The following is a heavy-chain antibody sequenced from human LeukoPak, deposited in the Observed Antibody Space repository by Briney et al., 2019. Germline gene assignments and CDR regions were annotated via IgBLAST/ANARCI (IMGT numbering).Heavy chain of an antibody. CDR3: ARIHYGDYLP. Sequence: SETLSLTCTVSGGSISSSRYYWGWIRQPPGKGLEWIGSIYYSGSTYYNPSLKSRVTISVDTSKNQFSLKLSSVTAADTAVYYCARIHYGDYLPWGQGTLVTVSS. CDR2: IYYSGST. V-gene: IGHV4-39*01. CDR1: GGSISSSRYY. D-gene: IGHD4-17*01. J-gene: IGHJ5*02.